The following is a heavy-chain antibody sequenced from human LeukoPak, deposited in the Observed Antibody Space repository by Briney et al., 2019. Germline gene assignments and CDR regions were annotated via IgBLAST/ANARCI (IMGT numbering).Heavy chain of an antibody. D-gene: IGHD4-17*01. V-gene: IGHV3-21*01. Sequence: GGSLSLSCAASGFTFSSYSMNWVRQAPGKGLEWVSSISSSSSYIYYADSVKGRFTISRDNAKTSLFLQMNSLRAEDTAVYYCARSHDYGIDYWGLGTLVTVSS. CDR2: ISSSSSYI. J-gene: IGHJ4*02. CDR1: GFTFSSYS. CDR3: ARSHDYGIDY.